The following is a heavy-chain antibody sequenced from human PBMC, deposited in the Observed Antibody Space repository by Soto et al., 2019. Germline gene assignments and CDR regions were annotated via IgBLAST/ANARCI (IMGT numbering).Heavy chain of an antibody. J-gene: IGHJ5*02. D-gene: IGHD4-17*01. Sequence: SETLSLTCTVSGGSISSGDYYWSWIRQPPGKGLEWIGYIYYSGSTYYNPSLKSRVTISVDTSKNQFSLKLSSVTAADTAVYYCARDYGDSEINWFDPWGQGTLVTVSS. CDR3: ARDYGDSEINWFDP. V-gene: IGHV4-30-4*01. CDR2: IYYSGST. CDR1: GGSISSGDYY.